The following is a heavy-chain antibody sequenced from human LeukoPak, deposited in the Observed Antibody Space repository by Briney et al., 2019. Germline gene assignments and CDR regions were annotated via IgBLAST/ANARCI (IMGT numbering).Heavy chain of an antibody. Sequence: GGSLRLSCVASGFTFSTYAMYWVRQAPGKGLEWVAVICYDGSNKYYADSVKGRFTISRDNSKNTLSLQMNSLRVEDTAMYYCARDLRLSSAYLLYYFDYWGQGTLVTVSS. CDR2: ICYDGSNK. CDR1: GFTFSTYA. J-gene: IGHJ4*02. D-gene: IGHD3-22*01. CDR3: ARDLRLSSAYLLYYFDY. V-gene: IGHV3-33*01.